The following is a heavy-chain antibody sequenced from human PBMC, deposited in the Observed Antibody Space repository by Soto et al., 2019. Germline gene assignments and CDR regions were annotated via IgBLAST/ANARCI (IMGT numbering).Heavy chain of an antibody. CDR1: GLTVSSNY. CDR2: IYSDGST. Sequence: GGSLRLSCAASGLTVSSNYMSWVRQAPGKGLEWVSVIYSDGSTYYADSVKGRFSFSRDNSKNTLYLQMNRLRAEDTAVYYCATGGITMFGVPTFLNYWGQGTLVTVSS. D-gene: IGHD3-3*01. V-gene: IGHV3-53*01. J-gene: IGHJ4*02. CDR3: ATGGITMFGVPTFLNY.